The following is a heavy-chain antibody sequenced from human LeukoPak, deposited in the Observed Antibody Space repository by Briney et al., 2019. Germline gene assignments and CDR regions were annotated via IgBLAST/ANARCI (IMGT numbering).Heavy chain of an antibody. V-gene: IGHV3-53*01. D-gene: IGHD6-19*01. CDR2: IYSGSST. CDR1: GFTVRSNY. J-gene: IGHJ6*03. Sequence: GGSLRLSCAASGFTVRSNYMSWVRQAPGKGLEGVSLIYSGSSTYYADSVRGRFTISRDNSKNTLYLQMNSLRAEDTAVYYCARVLSGSGSLYYYYYYMDVWGKGTTVTISS. CDR3: ARVLSGSGSLYYYYYYMDV.